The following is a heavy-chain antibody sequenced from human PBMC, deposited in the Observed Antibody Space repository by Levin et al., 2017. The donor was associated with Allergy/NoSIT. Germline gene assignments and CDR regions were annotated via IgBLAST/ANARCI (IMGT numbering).Heavy chain of an antibody. V-gene: IGHV4-4*02. CDR1: GGSISSSNW. D-gene: IGHD6-19*01. CDR3: AREVSSGWYPVQVYFDY. CDR2: IYHSGST. J-gene: IGHJ4*02. Sequence: SETLSLTCAVSGGSISSSNWWSWVRQPPGKGLEWIGEIYHSGSTNYNPSLKSRVTISVDKSKNQFSLKLSSVTAADTAVYYCAREVSSGWYPVQVYFDYWGQGTLVTVSS.